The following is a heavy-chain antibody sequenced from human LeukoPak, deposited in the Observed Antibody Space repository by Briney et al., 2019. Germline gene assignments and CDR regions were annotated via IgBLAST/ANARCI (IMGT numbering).Heavy chain of an antibody. CDR2: ISSSGGTI. J-gene: IGHJ6*03. CDR1: GFTVSDYY. V-gene: IGHV3-11*01. Sequence: GGSLRLSCAASGFTVSDYYMSWIRQAPEKGLEWVSYISSSGGTIYYTDSVKGRFTIYRDNSKNTLYLQMNSLRAEDTAVYYCAKNRQYYYSYMDVWGKGATVTVSS. CDR3: AKNRQYYYSYMDV.